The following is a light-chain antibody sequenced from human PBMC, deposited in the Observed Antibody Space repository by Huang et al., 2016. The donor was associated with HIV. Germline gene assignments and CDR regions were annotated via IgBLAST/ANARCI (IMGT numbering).Light chain of an antibody. V-gene: IGKV1-39*01. Sequence: DIQMTQSPSSLSASVGDRVTITCRASQSISSYVNWDQQKPGKAPKLLIYAASSLQSGVPSRVSGSGSGTDFTLTISSLQPEDFATYYCQQSYSTPWTFGQGTKVEIK. CDR3: QQSYSTPWT. CDR1: QSISSY. CDR2: AAS. J-gene: IGKJ1*01.